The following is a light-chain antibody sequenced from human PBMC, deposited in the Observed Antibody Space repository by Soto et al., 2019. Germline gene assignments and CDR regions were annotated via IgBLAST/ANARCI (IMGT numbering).Light chain of an antibody. CDR2: GAS. V-gene: IGKV3-20*01. CDR1: QSVTSTY. Sequence: EIVLTQSPGTLSLSQGERATLSCRASQSVTSTYLAWYQQKPGQSPRLLIYGASSRATGIPDRFSGSGSGTDFTLTISRLEPEDFAVYYCQHYGTFGQGTKVEIK. J-gene: IGKJ1*01. CDR3: QHYGT.